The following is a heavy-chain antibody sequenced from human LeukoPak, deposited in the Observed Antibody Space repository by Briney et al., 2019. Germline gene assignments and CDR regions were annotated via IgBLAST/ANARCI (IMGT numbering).Heavy chain of an antibody. D-gene: IGHD3-22*01. V-gene: IGHV3-49*04. Sequence: GGSLRLSCRTSGFTFGDHAMSWVRQAPGKRLEWIGFIRSKPYGWTTDYAASVKCRFSISRDDSKSIAYLQMNSLKTEDTAVYYCTQYYYDTSGYYYVFYWGQGTLVTVSS. J-gene: IGHJ4*02. CDR3: TQYYYDTSGYYYVFY. CDR2: IRSKPYGWTT. CDR1: GFTFGDHA.